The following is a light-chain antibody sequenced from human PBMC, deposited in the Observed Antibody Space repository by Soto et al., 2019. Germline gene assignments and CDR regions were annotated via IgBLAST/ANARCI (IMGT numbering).Light chain of an antibody. CDR3: QQDNSLPPLT. CDR1: QSVSSN. CDR2: GAS. V-gene: IGKV3-15*01. J-gene: IGKJ4*01. Sequence: EIVMTQSPATLSVSPGERATLSCRASQSVSSNLAWYPQKPGQAPRLLIYGASTRATGIPARFSGSGSGTKFTLTHSSLQSEDFAVYYCQQDNSLPPLTFGGGTKVEIK.